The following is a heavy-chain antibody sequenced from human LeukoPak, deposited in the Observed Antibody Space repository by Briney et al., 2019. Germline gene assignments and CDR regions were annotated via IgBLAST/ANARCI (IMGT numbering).Heavy chain of an antibody. Sequence: SETLSLTCTVSGGSVSSSDYYWGWIRQPPGKGLEWITSIYYSGGTYYNPSLKSRVTTSVDTSKNQFSLKLSSVTAADTAVYYCARDLTVVVPAAKAGNWFDPWGQGTLVTVSS. CDR1: GGSVSSSDYY. CDR3: ARDLTVVVPAAKAGNWFDP. J-gene: IGHJ5*02. D-gene: IGHD2-2*01. V-gene: IGHV4-39*07. CDR2: IYYSGGT.